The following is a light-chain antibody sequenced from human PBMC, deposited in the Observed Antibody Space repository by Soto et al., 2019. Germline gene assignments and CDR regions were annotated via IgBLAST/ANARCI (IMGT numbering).Light chain of an antibody. Sequence: QSALTQPPSASGSPGQSVTISCTGTSSDIGAYNYVSWFQQHPGEAPKLIISEVNKRPSGVPDRFSGSKSGNPASLTVSGLQAEDEADYYCTSYGGRDNLMFGGGTKVTVL. CDR1: SSDIGAYNY. CDR2: EVN. V-gene: IGLV2-8*01. J-gene: IGLJ3*02. CDR3: TSYGGRDNLM.